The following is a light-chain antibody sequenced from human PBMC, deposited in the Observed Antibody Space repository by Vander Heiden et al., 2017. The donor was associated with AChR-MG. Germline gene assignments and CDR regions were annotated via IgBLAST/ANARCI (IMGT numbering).Light chain of an antibody. V-gene: IGLV2-18*02. CDR2: DVS. CDR1: SSDVRSYNR. CDR3: SSCTTSITCV. J-gene: IGLJ3*02. Sequence: QSALTQPPSVSGSPGQSVTISCPGTSSDVRSYNRVSWYQQPPGKAPKLIIYDVSNRPSGVPDRFSGSKSGNTASLTISGLQAEDEADYYCSSCTTSITCVFGGGTKLTVL.